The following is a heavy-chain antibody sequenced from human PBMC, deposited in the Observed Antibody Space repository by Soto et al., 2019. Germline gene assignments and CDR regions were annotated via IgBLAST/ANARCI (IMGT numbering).Heavy chain of an antibody. CDR2: INHSGST. V-gene: IGHV4-34*01. Sequence: SETLSLTCAVYGGSFSGYYWSWIRQPPGKGLEWIGEINHSGSTNYNPSLKSRVTISVDTSKNQFSLKLSSVTAADTAVYYCARVSTYYYGTGIYYNHYYYSGMDVWGQGTTVTVSS. D-gene: IGHD3-10*01. CDR1: GGSFSGYY. CDR3: ARVSTYYYGTGIYYNHYYYSGMDV. J-gene: IGHJ6*02.